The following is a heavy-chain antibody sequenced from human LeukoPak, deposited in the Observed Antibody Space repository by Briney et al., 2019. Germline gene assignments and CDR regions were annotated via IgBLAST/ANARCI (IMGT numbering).Heavy chain of an antibody. CDR2: ISYDGRNK. CDR3: AKGLEDRHDSSGYYSNWFDP. CDR1: GFTFSSHA. D-gene: IGHD3-22*01. V-gene: IGHV3-30*18. Sequence: GGSLRLSCAASGFTFSSHAMHWVRQAPGKGLEWVAVISYDGRNKYCAESVKGRITISRDNYKNTLYLQMNSLTAEDTALYYCAKGLEDRHDSSGYYSNWFDPWGQGTLVTVSS. J-gene: IGHJ5*02.